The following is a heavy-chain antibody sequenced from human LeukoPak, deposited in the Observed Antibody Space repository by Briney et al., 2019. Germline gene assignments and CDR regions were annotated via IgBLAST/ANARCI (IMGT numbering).Heavy chain of an antibody. J-gene: IGHJ4*02. V-gene: IGHV3-66*02. CDR3: ASLGDYGSFDY. D-gene: IGHD4-17*01. Sequence: GGSLRLSCAASGFTVSNNYMSWVRQAPGKGLEWVSVLYSGGSTYYADSVKGRFTISRDNSKNTLYLQMNSLRAEDTAVYYCASLGDYGSFDYWGQGALVTVSS. CDR1: GFTVSNNY. CDR2: LYSGGST.